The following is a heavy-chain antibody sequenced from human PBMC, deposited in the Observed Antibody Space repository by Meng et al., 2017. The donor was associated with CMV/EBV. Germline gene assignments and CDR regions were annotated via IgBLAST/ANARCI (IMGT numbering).Heavy chain of an antibody. V-gene: IGHV1-46*01. J-gene: IGHJ4*02. CDR3: ARAGQEYSSSWYGFDY. Sequence: SGYPFTSYYMHWVRQAPGQGLEWMGIIHPSGGSTSYAQKFQGRVTMTRDTSTSTVYMELGSLRSEDTAVYYCARAGQEYSSSWYGFDYWGQGTLVTVSS. CDR1: GYPFTSYY. D-gene: IGHD6-13*01. CDR2: IHPSGGST.